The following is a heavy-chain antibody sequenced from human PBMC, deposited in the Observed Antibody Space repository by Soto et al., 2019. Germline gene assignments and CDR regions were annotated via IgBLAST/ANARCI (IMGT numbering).Heavy chain of an antibody. CDR2: MNPNSGNT. D-gene: IGHD2-2*01. Sequence: ASVKVSCKASGYTFNSYDINWVRQATGQGLEWMGWMNPNSGNTGYAQKFQGRVTMTRNTSISTAYMELSSLRSEDTAVYYCARWGLGCSSTSCYAEYYYYMDVWGKGTTDTVSS. CDR3: ARWGLGCSSTSCYAEYYYYMDV. V-gene: IGHV1-8*01. J-gene: IGHJ6*03. CDR1: GYTFNSYD.